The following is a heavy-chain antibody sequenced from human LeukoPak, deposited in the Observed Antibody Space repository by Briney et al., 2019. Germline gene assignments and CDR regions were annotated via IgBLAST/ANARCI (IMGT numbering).Heavy chain of an antibody. CDR2: IYNTGTT. CDR1: GGSISSYY. D-gene: IGHD6-19*01. Sequence: SETLSLTCTVSGGSISSYYWNWIPQPPGKGLEWIGHIYNTGTTYHNPSLKSRVTISVDTSKNQFSLKLRSVTAADTAVYYCARDISSGWYSWFDPWGQGTLVTVSS. CDR3: ARDISSGWYSWFDP. J-gene: IGHJ5*02. V-gene: IGHV4-59*01.